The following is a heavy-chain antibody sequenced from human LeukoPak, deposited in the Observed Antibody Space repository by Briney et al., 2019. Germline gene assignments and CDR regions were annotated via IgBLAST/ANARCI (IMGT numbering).Heavy chain of an antibody. V-gene: IGHV1-18*01. D-gene: IGHD3-9*01. J-gene: IGHJ4*02. Sequence: PRASVKVSCKTSGFTFSTSGFNWVRQAPGQGLEWMGWISGFNGNTDYAQKFQGRVTISAHTSTTTVYLELRSLRSDDTAVYYCVKGVDFLTSVFEKWGQGTRVTVSS. CDR1: GFTFSTSG. CDR2: ISGFNGNT. CDR3: VKGVDFLTSVFEK.